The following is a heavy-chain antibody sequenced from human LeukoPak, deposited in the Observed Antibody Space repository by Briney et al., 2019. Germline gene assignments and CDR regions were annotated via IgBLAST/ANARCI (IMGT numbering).Heavy chain of an antibody. V-gene: IGHV4-39*07. J-gene: IGHJ4*02. Sequence: SETLSLTCTVSGGSISGTAYYWGWIRQPPGKGLEWIGSFYYTGSTYYNPSLKSRVTISIDTSRNQFSLKLSSVTAADTAVYYCARDRSGWRLFDYWGQGTLVTVSS. CDR2: FYYTGST. CDR3: ARDRSGWRLFDY. CDR1: GGSISGTAYY. D-gene: IGHD6-19*01.